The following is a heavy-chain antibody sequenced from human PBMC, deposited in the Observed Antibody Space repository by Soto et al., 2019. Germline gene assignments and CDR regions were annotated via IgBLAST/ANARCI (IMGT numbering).Heavy chain of an antibody. CDR1: GFMFSTYS. CDR3: ARDPYGGNAGPYFYYYGMDV. CDR2: ISSSSDYT. Sequence: EVQLVESGGGLVKPGGSLRLSCAASGFMFSTYSTNWVRQAPGKGLEWVASISSSSDYTYYADSVKGRFTISRDNAKNSLYLHMKSLRAEDTAVYYCARDPYGGNAGPYFYYYGMDVWGQGTTVTVSS. D-gene: IGHD2-15*01. J-gene: IGHJ6*02. V-gene: IGHV3-21*01.